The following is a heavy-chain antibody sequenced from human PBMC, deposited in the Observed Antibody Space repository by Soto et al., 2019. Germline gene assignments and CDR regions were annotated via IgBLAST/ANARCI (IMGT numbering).Heavy chain of an antibody. CDR1: SGSISSGGYF. CDR3: ARAVYGSGSYPHFDY. V-gene: IGHV4-31*03. CDR2: IYYSGST. D-gene: IGHD3-10*01. Sequence: QVQLQESGPGLVKPSQTLSLTCTVSSGSISSGGYFWSWIRQHPGKGLEWIGYIYYSGSTYYNPSLKSRVTITVGPSKNQFSLQLRSVTAADTALYYCARAVYGSGSYPHFDYWGQGTLVTVSS. J-gene: IGHJ4*02.